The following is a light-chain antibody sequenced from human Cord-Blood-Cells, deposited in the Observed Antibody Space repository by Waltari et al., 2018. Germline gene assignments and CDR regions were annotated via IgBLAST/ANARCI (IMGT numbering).Light chain of an antibody. J-gene: IGLJ1*01. CDR1: SSDVGSYNL. CDR3: CSYAGSSTYV. V-gene: IGLV2-23*01. Sequence: QSALTQHASVSGSPGHSITNPCTGTSSDVGSYNLLSWYQQHPGKAPKLMIYEGSKRLSGVSNRFSGSKSGNTASLTISGLQAEDEADYYCCSYAGSSTYVFGTGTKVTVL. CDR2: EGS.